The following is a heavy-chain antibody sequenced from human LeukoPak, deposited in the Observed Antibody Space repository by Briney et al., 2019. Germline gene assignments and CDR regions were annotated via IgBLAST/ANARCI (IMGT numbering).Heavy chain of an antibody. J-gene: IGHJ4*02. V-gene: IGHV4-4*07. Sequence: SETLSLTCTVSGGSISSYYWSWIRQPAGKGLEWIGRIYTSGSTNYNPSLKSRVTMSVDTSKNQFSLKLSSVTAADTAVYYCARDRPYYYDSSGYYRLDYWGQGTLVTVSS. D-gene: IGHD3-22*01. CDR2: IYTSGST. CDR1: GGSISSYY. CDR3: ARDRPYYYDSSGYYRLDY.